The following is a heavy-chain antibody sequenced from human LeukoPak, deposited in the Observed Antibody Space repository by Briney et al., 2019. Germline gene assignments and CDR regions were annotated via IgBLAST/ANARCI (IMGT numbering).Heavy chain of an antibody. CDR2: IIPIFGTA. D-gene: IGHD3-9*01. V-gene: IGHV1-69*13. J-gene: IGHJ5*02. CDR3: AGDPPTTYYDILTGYSPVPDWFDP. CDR1: GGTFSSYA. Sequence: SVKVSCKASGGTFSSYAISWVRQAPGQGLEWMGGIIPIFGTANYAQKFQGRVTITADESTSTAYMELSSLRSEDTAVYYCAGDPPTTYYDILTGYSPVPDWFDPWGQGTLVTVSS.